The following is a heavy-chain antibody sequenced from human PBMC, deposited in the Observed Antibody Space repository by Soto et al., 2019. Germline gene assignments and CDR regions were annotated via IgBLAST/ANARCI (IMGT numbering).Heavy chain of an antibody. Sequence: QAQLEQSGGEVKKPGSSVKGSCKASRVAFSKFIVTWVRQAPGLGLEWVGGIIPIFGTANYAQKFQGRVTITADESTSTSYLEVNNLRSEDTAVYYCAKVRYSSPMGYYYGMDVWGQGITVTGSS. CDR1: RVAFSKFI. CDR2: IIPIFGTA. J-gene: IGHJ6*02. CDR3: AKVRYSSPMGYYYGMDV. V-gene: IGHV1-69*01. D-gene: IGHD6-19*01.